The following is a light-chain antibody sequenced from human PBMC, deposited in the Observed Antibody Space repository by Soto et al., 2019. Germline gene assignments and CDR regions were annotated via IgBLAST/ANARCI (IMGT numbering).Light chain of an antibody. CDR1: NSDVGGYNY. V-gene: IGLV2-11*01. Sequence: QSALTQPRSVSGSPGQSVTISCTGTNSDVGGYNYVSWYQQHPGKAPKLMIYDVSKRLSGVPDRFSGSKSGNTASLTISGLQTEDEADYYCCSFVGAYFYVFGTETKLTVL. J-gene: IGLJ1*01. CDR3: CSFVGAYFYV. CDR2: DVS.